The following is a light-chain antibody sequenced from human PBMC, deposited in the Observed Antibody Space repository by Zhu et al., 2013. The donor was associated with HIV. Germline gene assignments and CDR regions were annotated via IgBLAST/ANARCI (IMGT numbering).Light chain of an antibody. J-gene: IGKJ2*03. V-gene: IGKV3-15*01. CDR1: QSVSSSH. CDR3: QQYNNWPLYS. CDR2: GAS. Sequence: EIVLTQSPGTLSLSPGEGATLSCRASQSVSSSHLAWYQQKPGQAPRLLIYGASTRATGIPARFSGSGSGTEFTLTISSLQSEDFAVYYCQQYNNWPLYSFGQGTKLEIK.